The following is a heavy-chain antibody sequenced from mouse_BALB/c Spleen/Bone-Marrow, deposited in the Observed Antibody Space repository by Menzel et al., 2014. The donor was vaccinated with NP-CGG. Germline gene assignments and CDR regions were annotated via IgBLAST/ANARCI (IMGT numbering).Heavy chain of an antibody. CDR3: ARGGYDGAWFAY. V-gene: IGHV1S56*01. CDR2: IYPGNVNT. J-gene: IGHJ3*01. CDR1: GYTFTSYY. D-gene: IGHD2-14*01. Sequence: VQLQQSGPELVKPGASVRISCKASGYTFTSYYIHWVKRRPGQGLEWIGWIYPGNVNTNYNEKFKGKATLTADKSSSTAYMQLSSLTSEDSAVYFCARGGYDGAWFAYWGQGTLVTVSA.